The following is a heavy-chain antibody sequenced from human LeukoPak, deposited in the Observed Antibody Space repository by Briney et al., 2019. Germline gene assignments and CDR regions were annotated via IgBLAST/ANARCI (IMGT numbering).Heavy chain of an antibody. V-gene: IGHV3-53*01. CDR3: ARGAIYGDLGY. D-gene: IGHD3-3*01. CDR1: GFSVNNNY. CDR2: IYSGGGT. Sequence: RGSLTPSCSPSGFSVNNNYMSWVRQAAGEGLEWVSVIYSGGGTYYADSVKGRFTISRDNSKNTLYLQMNSLRAEDTAVYYCARGAIYGDLGYWGQGTLVTVSS. J-gene: IGHJ4*02.